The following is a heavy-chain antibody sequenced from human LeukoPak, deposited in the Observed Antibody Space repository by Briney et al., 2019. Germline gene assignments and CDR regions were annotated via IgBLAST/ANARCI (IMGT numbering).Heavy chain of an antibody. CDR2: INHSGST. Sequence: PSETLSLTCAVYGGSFSDYYWSWIRQPPGKGLEWIGEINHSGSTNYNPSLKSRVTISVDTSKNQFSLKLSSVTAADTAVYYCAKLGYCSSTSCYGYYYYGMDVWGQGTTVTVSS. V-gene: IGHV4-34*01. D-gene: IGHD2-2*01. CDR1: GGSFSDYY. CDR3: AKLGYCSSTSCYGYYYYGMDV. J-gene: IGHJ6*02.